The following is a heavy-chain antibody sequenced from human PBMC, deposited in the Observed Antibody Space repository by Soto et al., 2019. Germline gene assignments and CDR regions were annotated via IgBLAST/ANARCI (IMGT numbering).Heavy chain of an antibody. Sequence: SETLSLTCTVSGVSISTYYWTWIRRPPEKGLEWIGYIFDSGSTNYNPSLKSRVTISVDTSKNQFSLKLSSVTAADTAVYYCARGRGYSYGYPIPQLSFDYWGQGTLVTVSS. J-gene: IGHJ4*02. CDR3: ARGRGYSYGYPIPQLSFDY. D-gene: IGHD5-18*01. CDR1: GVSISTYY. CDR2: IFDSGST. V-gene: IGHV4-59*12.